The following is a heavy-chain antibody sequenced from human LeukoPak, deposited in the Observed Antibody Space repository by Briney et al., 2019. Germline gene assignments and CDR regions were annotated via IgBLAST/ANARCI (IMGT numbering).Heavy chain of an antibody. CDR3: GRGHRFCSRGNCDSPVDY. D-gene: IGHD2-15*01. CDR2: ISGNGGST. V-gene: IGHV3-64D*06. J-gene: IGHJ4*02. CDR1: GFTFSRYA. Sequence: PGGSLRLSCSASGFTFSRYAMHWVRQAPGKGLEFVSRISGNGGSTYYADSVKGRFTISRDNSKNTVYLQMSSLRAEDTAVYYCGRGHRFCSRGNCDSPVDYWGQGTLVTVSS.